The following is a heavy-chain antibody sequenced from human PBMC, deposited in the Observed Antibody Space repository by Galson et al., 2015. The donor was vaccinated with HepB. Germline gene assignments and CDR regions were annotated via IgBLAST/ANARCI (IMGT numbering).Heavy chain of an antibody. CDR2: ISYDGSNK. V-gene: IGHV3-30-3*01. CDR1: GFTFSSYA. Sequence: SLRLSCAASGFTFSSYAMHWVRQAPGKGLEWVAVISYDGSNKYYADSVKGRFTISRDNSKNTLYLQMNSLRAEDTAVYYCARDERYFDWLPPYYYYGMDVWGQGTSVTVSS. CDR3: ARDERYFDWLPPYYYYGMDV. J-gene: IGHJ6*02. D-gene: IGHD3-9*01.